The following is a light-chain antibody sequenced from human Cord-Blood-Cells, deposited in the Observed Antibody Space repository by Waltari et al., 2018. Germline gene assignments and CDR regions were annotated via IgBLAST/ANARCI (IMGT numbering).Light chain of an antibody. V-gene: IGKV1-39*01. CDR2: AAS. J-gene: IGKJ4*01. Sequence: DTQMTQSHSSLSASVGDRVTITCRASQSISSYFNWYQQKPGKAPKLLIYAASSLQSGVPSRFSGSGSGTDFTLTISSLQPEDFATYYCQQSYSTPRTCGGGTKVEIK. CDR1: QSISSY. CDR3: QQSYSTPRT.